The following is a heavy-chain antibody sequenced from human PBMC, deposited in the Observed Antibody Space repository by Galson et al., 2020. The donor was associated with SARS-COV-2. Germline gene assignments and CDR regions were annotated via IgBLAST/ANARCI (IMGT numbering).Heavy chain of an antibody. D-gene: IGHD6-13*01. CDR1: GDSVSSDSFA. CDR2: TYFRSKWSN. J-gene: IGHJ3*02. V-gene: IGHV6-1*01. CDR3: VRGHSTKRAFDI. Sequence: SQTLSLTCDISGDSVSSDSFAWGWIRQSPSRGLKWLGRTYFRSKWSNDYVVSVKSRVVFNVDTSKNQFSLHLDSVTPEDTAMYYCVRGHSTKRAFDIWGQGTKVTVSS.